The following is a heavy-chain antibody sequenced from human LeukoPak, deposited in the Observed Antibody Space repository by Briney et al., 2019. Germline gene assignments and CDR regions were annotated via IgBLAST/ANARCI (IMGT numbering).Heavy chain of an antibody. CDR1: GGSFSGYY. CDR3: ARLMTPRYYYYYMDV. CDR2: INHSGST. J-gene: IGHJ6*03. Sequence: SETLSLTCAVYGGSFSGYYWSWIRQPPGKGLEWIGNINHSGSTNYNPSLKSRVTISVDTSKNQFSLKLSSVTAADTAVYYCARLMTPRYYYYYMDVWGKGTTVTVSS. D-gene: IGHD3-16*01. V-gene: IGHV4-34*01.